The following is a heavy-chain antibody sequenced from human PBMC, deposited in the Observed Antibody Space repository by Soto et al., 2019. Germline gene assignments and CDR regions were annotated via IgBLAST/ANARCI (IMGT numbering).Heavy chain of an antibody. Sequence: PGGSLRLSCAASGFTFSSYGMHWVRQAPGKGLEWVAVISYDGSNKYYADSVKGRFTISRDNSKNTLYLQMNSLRAEDTAVYYCAKELAAINYYYGMDVWGQGTTVTVSS. J-gene: IGHJ6*02. D-gene: IGHD2-2*02. CDR3: AKELAAINYYYGMDV. V-gene: IGHV3-30*18. CDR1: GFTFSSYG. CDR2: ISYDGSNK.